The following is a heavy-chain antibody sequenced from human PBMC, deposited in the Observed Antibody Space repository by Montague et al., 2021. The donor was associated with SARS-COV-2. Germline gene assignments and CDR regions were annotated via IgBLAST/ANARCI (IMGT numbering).Heavy chain of an antibody. CDR1: GDSSGAENW. V-gene: IGHV4/OR15-8*01. Sequence: SETLSLTCVGSGDSSGAENWRTWEGQPPEQDPARIGEIYHTVSTKYKPSLKSRVSMSVDKSWNQFSLRLASVTAADTAIYYCARKGSGRSDLAYWGQGTLVTVSS. CDR3: ARKGSGRSDLAY. D-gene: IGHD1-26*01. J-gene: IGHJ4*02. CDR2: IYHTVST.